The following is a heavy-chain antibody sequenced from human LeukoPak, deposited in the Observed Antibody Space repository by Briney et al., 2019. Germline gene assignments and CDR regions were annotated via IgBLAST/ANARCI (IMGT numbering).Heavy chain of an antibody. CDR1: GGSISNYY. CDR2: INYSGST. Sequence: SETLSLTCADSGGSISNYYLNWIRQPPGKGLEWIGYINYSGSTNYNPSLKSRVTISIDTSKNQFSLKLSSVTAADTAVYYCARDYFTSYYYYGMDVWGQGTTVTVSS. J-gene: IGHJ6*02. CDR3: ARDYFTSYYYYGMDV. V-gene: IGHV4-59*01. D-gene: IGHD2/OR15-2a*01.